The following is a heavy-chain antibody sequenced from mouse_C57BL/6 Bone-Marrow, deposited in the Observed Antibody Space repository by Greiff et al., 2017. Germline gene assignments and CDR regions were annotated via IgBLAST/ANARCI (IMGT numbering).Heavy chain of an antibody. D-gene: IGHD1-1*01. V-gene: IGHV1-69*01. CDR1: GYPFTSYW. CDR3: ARKFITTVGDAMDY. Sequence: QVQLQQSGAELVMPGASVKLSCKASGYPFTSYWMHWVKQRPGQGLAWIGEMDPSDSSTNYNQKFKGKSTLTVDKSSSTAYMQLSSLTSEDSAVYSCARKFITTVGDAMDYWGQGTSVTVSS. CDR2: MDPSDSST. J-gene: IGHJ4*01.